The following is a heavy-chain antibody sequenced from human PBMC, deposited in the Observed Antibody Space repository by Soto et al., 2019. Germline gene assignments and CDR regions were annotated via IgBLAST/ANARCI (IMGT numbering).Heavy chain of an antibody. CDR3: ARVSGDTPPEY. V-gene: IGHV4-59*01. CDR1: GGSISSYY. CDR2: IYYSGST. J-gene: IGHJ4*02. D-gene: IGHD3-10*01. Sequence: PSETLSLTCTVSGGSISSYYWSWIRQPPGKGLEWIGYIYYSGSTNYNPSLKSRVTISVDTSKNQFSLKLSSVTAADTAVYYCARVSGDTPPEYWGQGTLVTVS.